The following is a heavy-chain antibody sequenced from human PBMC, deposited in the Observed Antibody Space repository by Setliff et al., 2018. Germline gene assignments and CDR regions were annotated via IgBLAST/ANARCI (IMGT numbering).Heavy chain of an antibody. J-gene: IGHJ4*02. D-gene: IGHD3-22*01. Sequence: PGGSLRLSCAASGFTFSSYWMSWVRQAPGKGLEWVANIKQDGSEKYYVDSVKGRFTISRDNAKNSLYLQMNSLRAEDTAVYYCARVYSAGYCDSSGYYGSPPYYFDYWGQGTLVTVSS. CDR2: IKQDGSEK. CDR3: ARVYSAGYCDSSGYYGSPPYYFDY. CDR1: GFTFSSYW. V-gene: IGHV3-7*03.